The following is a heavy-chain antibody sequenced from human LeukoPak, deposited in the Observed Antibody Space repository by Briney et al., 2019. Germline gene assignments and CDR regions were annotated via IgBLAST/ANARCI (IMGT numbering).Heavy chain of an antibody. J-gene: IGHJ4*02. Sequence: PGRSLRLSCAASGFTFSSYGMHWVRQAPGKGLEWVAVISYDGSNKYYADSVKGRFTISRDNSKNTLYLQMNSLRAEDTAVYYCAIITYDYWGQGTLVTVSS. CDR3: AIITYDY. D-gene: IGHD3-10*01. V-gene: IGHV3-30*03. CDR1: GFTFSSYG. CDR2: ISYDGSNK.